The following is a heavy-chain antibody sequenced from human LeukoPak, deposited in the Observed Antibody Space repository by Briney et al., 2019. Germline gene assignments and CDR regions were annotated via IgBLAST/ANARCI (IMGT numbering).Heavy chain of an antibody. V-gene: IGHV1-69*05. CDR1: VDIFHNYG. Sequence: ASVKVSCKASVDIFHNYGISWVRQAPGQGLEWMGRSIPIFQSANYAQKFHGRVTITTDESTSTAYMELSSLRSEDTAVYYCAREEVVPAQPAYYFDYWGQGTLVTVSS. D-gene: IGHD2-2*01. CDR3: AREEVVPAQPAYYFDY. J-gene: IGHJ4*02. CDR2: SIPIFQSA.